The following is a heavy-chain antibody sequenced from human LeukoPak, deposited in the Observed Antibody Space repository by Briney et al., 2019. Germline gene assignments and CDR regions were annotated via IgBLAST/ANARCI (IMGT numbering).Heavy chain of an antibody. CDR1: GGSISSYY. CDR2: IYTSGST. D-gene: IGHD3-10*01. Sequence: SETLSLTCTVSGGSISSYYWSWIRQPAGKGLEWIGRIYTSGSTNYNPSLKSRVTMSVDTSKNQFSLKLSSVTAADTAVYCCARGGRGGSGSYYNEGYYLDYWGQGTLVTVSS. V-gene: IGHV4-4*07. CDR3: ARGGRGGSGSYYNEGYYLDY. J-gene: IGHJ4*02.